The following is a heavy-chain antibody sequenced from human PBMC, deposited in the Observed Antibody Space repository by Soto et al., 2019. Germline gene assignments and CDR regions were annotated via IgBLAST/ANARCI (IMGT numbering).Heavy chain of an antibody. CDR3: ARTRNYIVATPPDY. Sequence: QVQLVESGGGVVQPGKSLRLSCAASGSTFSNYALHWVRQAPGKGLEWVAVISHDETTKYYVDSVKGRFTISRDNSKNTLYLQMNSLRVEDTAVYYCARTRNYIVATPPDYWGQGTLVTVSS. V-gene: IGHV3-30-3*01. CDR2: ISHDETTK. D-gene: IGHD5-12*01. CDR1: GSTFSNYA. J-gene: IGHJ4*02.